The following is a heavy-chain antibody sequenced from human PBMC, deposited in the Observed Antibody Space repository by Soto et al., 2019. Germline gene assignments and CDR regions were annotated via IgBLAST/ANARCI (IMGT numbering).Heavy chain of an antibody. CDR2: IIPILGIA. V-gene: IGHV1-69*04. J-gene: IGHJ3*02. D-gene: IGHD2-2*01. CDR1: GGTFSSYT. Sequence: SVKVSCKASGGTFSSYTISWVRQAPGQGLEWMGRIIPILGIANYAQKFQGRVTITADKSTSTAYMELSSLRSEDTAVYYCARDDCSSTSCYRGTDAFDIWGQGTMVTV. CDR3: ARDDCSSTSCYRGTDAFDI.